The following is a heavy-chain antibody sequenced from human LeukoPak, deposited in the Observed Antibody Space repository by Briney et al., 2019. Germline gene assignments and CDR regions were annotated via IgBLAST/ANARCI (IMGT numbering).Heavy chain of an antibody. V-gene: IGHV3-21*01. Sequence: GGSLRLYCAASGFTFSSYSMNWVRQAPGKGLEWVSSISSSSSYIYYADSVKGRFTISRDNAKNSLYLQMNSLRAEDTAVYYCARDLKSARNYFDYWGQGTLVTVSS. D-gene: IGHD2/OR15-2a*01. CDR3: ARDLKSARNYFDY. CDR2: ISSSSSYI. CDR1: GFTFSSYS. J-gene: IGHJ4*02.